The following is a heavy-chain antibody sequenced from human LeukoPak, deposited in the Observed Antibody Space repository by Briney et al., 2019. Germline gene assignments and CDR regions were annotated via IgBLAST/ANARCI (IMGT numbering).Heavy chain of an antibody. V-gene: IGHV3-30*02. CDR2: IRYDGSNK. D-gene: IGHD3-3*01. Sequence: SCKASGGTFSSYAISWVRQAPGKGLEWVAFIRYDGSNKYYADSVKGRFTISRDNSKNTLYLQMNSLRAEDTAVYYCAKGRSVDYWGQGTLVTVSS. CDR3: AKGRSVDY. CDR1: GGTFSSYA. J-gene: IGHJ4*02.